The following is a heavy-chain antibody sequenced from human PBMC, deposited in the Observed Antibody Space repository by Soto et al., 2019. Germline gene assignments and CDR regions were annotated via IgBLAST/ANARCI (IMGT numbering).Heavy chain of an antibody. D-gene: IGHD2-2*01. CDR2: IIPIFGTA. Sequence: SVKVSCKASGGTFSSYAISWVRQAPGQGLEWMGGIIPIFGTANYAQKFQGRVTITADESTSTAYMELSSLRSEVTAVYYCASLDHCSSTSCYPSGYRMDVWGQGTTVTVSS. V-gene: IGHV1-69*13. CDR3: ASLDHCSSTSCYPSGYRMDV. J-gene: IGHJ6*02. CDR1: GGTFSSYA.